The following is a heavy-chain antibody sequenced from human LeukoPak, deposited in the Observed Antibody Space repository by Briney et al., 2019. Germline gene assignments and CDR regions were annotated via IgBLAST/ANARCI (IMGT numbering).Heavy chain of an antibody. D-gene: IGHD6-19*01. Sequence: AGGSVRLSCAASGFTFSSHAMNWVRQAPGKGLEWVSAISGSGGNTFYADSVKGRFTISRDNSKNTLYVQMNSLRAEDTAIYYCAKVMAVAACRGYIDYWGQGALVTVSS. CDR3: AKVMAVAACRGYIDY. CDR2: ISGSGGNT. J-gene: IGHJ4*02. CDR1: GFTFSSHA. V-gene: IGHV3-23*01.